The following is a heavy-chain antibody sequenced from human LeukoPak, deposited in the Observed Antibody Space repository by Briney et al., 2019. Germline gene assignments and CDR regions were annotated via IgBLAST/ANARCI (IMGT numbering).Heavy chain of an antibody. D-gene: IGHD3-10*01. Sequence: GGSLRLSCAASGFTVNSNYMSWVREAPGKGLEWVSVIYSGGSTYYADSVKGRFTISRDNSKNTLYLQMNSLRAEDTAVYYCARVGLWFGELHENWGQGTLVTVSS. J-gene: IGHJ4*02. V-gene: IGHV3-66*01. CDR1: GFTVNSNY. CDR2: IYSGGST. CDR3: ARVGLWFGELHEN.